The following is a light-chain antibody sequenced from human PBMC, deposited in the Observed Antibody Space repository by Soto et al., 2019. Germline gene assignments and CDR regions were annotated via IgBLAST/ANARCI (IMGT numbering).Light chain of an antibody. CDR2: GAS. CDR3: QQYGSSPLWT. CDR1: QSVSSSY. V-gene: IGKV3-20*01. J-gene: IGKJ1*01. Sequence: EIVLTQSPGTLSLSPGERATLSCRASQSVSSSYLAWYQRKPGQAPRLLIYGASNRATGIPDRFSGSGSGTDFTLTISRLEPDDFAVYYCQQYGSSPLWTFGQGTKVEIK.